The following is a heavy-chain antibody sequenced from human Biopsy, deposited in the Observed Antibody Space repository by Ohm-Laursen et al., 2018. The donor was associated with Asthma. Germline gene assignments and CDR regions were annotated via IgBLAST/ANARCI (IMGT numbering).Heavy chain of an antibody. J-gene: IGHJ6*02. V-gene: IGHV1-2*06. D-gene: IGHD3-10*01. Sequence: ASVKVSCKASGYAFNAYYIHWVRQAPGQEFEWMGRINPNSGNTHYAHKFQGRVTMTRDTSISTVYMELTSLRSDDTAVYYCARAPQPQNYGSGNAQYGLDVWGQGTTVTVSS. CDR3: ARAPQPQNYGSGNAQYGLDV. CDR1: GYAFNAYY. CDR2: INPNSGNT.